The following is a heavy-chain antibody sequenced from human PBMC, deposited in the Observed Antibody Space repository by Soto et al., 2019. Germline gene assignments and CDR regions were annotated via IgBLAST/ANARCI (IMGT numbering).Heavy chain of an antibody. V-gene: IGHV3-48*03. Sequence: GGSLRLSCAASGFTFSSYEMNWVRQAPGKGLEWVSYISSSGSTIYYADSVKGRFTISRDNAKNSLYLQMNSLRAEDTAVYYCAGPLLGYGDYNGMDVWGQGTTVTVSS. J-gene: IGHJ6*02. CDR2: ISSSGSTI. D-gene: IGHD4-17*01. CDR1: GFTFSSYE. CDR3: AGPLLGYGDYNGMDV.